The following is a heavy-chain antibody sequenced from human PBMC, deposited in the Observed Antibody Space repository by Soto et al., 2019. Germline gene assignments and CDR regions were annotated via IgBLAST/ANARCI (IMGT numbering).Heavy chain of an antibody. Sequence: GESLKISCKGSGYSFTSYWIGWVRQMPGKGLEWMGIIYPGDSDTRYSPSFQGQVTISADKSISTAYLQWSSLKASDTAMYYCARRGQYYDFWSGSAYYYGMDVWGQGTTVTVSS. D-gene: IGHD3-3*01. V-gene: IGHV5-51*01. CDR3: ARRGQYYDFWSGSAYYYGMDV. CDR1: GYSFTSYW. CDR2: IYPGDSDT. J-gene: IGHJ6*02.